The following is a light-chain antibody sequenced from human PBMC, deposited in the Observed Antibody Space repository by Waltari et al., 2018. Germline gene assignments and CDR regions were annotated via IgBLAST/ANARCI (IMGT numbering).Light chain of an antibody. J-gene: IGKJ1*01. CDR2: GAS. CDR3: QQYASSPPT. Sequence: DIVLTQSPGTLSLSPGQKATLPCGASQSVTSDFLAWYQQKAGQAPRLLIYGASSSATGIPDRFGGSGSGSDFTLTISRLDPDDFAVYYCQQYASSPPTFGQGTKVEIK. V-gene: IGKV3-20*01. CDR1: QSVTSDF.